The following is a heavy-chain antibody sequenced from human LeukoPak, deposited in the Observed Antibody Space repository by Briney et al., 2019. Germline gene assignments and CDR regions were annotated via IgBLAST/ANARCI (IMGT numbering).Heavy chain of an antibody. Sequence: ASVKVSCKASGYTFTGYYMHWVRQAPGQGLEWMGWINPNSGGTNYAQKFKGRVTMTRDTSISTAYMELTRLRSDDTAVYYCARLRWELLNWFDPWGQGTLVTVSS. CDR3: ARLRWELLNWFDP. D-gene: IGHD1-26*01. CDR1: GYTFTGYY. CDR2: INPNSGGT. J-gene: IGHJ5*02. V-gene: IGHV1-2*02.